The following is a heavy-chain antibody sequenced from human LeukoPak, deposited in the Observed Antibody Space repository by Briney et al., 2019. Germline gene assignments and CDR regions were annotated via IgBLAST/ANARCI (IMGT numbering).Heavy chain of an antibody. Sequence: GGSLRLSCAASGFTIKDNFMSWVRQAPGKGLEWVSVLYSGGATYYADSVKGRFTISRDNSKNIVFLQMNDLRTEDTAFYYCTRDSANYHFAYWGQGALVTVSS. CDR2: LYSGGAT. D-gene: IGHD4/OR15-4a*01. V-gene: IGHV3-66*01. J-gene: IGHJ4*02. CDR1: GFTIKDNF. CDR3: TRDSANYHFAY.